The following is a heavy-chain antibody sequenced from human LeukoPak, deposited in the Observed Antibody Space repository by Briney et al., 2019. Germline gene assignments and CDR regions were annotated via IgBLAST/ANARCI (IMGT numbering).Heavy chain of an antibody. CDR1: GYTFTSYG. D-gene: IGHD3-16*02. CDR2: ISAYNGNT. V-gene: IGHV1-18*01. Sequence: ASVKVSCKASGYTFTSYGISWVRQAPGQGLEWMGWISAYNGNTNYAQKLQGRVTMTTDTSTSTAYMELRSLRSDDTAVYYCARDRGDYVWGSYRPPNDYWGQGTLVTVSS. CDR3: ARDRGDYVWGSYRPPNDY. J-gene: IGHJ4*02.